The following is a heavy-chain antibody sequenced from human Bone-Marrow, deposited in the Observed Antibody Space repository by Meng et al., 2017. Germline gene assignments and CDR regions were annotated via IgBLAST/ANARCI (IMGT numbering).Heavy chain of an antibody. D-gene: IGHD4-17*01. CDR3: AREGSVTTDY. Sequence: QVGEIGRVLVQLGGSLRLAWAVSGFSFSTYGMHWVRQAPGKGLVLASHINTVGSTTTYADFVKGRFTISRDNAKNTLYLQMNSLTAEDTAVYYCAREGSVTTDYWGQGTLVTVSS. CDR2: INTVGSTT. CDR1: GFSFSTYG. V-gene: IGHV3-74*01. J-gene: IGHJ4*02.